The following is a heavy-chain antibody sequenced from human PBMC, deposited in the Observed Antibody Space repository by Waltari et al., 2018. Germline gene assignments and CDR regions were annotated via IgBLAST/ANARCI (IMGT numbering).Heavy chain of an antibody. CDR2: ISYDGSNK. D-gene: IGHD6-13*01. CDR1: GFTFSSYG. V-gene: IGHV3-30*18. Sequence: QVQLVESGGGVVQPGRSLRLSCAASGFTFSSYGMHWVRQAPGKGLEWVAVISYDGSNKYYADSVKGRFTISRDNSKNTLYLQMNSLRAEDTAVYYCAKDQAAAKFGYFDYWGQGTLVTVSS. CDR3: AKDQAAAKFGYFDY. J-gene: IGHJ4*02.